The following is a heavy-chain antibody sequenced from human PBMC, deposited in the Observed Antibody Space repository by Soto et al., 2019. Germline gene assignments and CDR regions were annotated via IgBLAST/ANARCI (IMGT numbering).Heavy chain of an antibody. CDR3: ARAVQVHTPVVAH. J-gene: IGHJ4*02. CDR1: GGTFSNYA. D-gene: IGHD2-21*01. CDR2: IAPMFGKA. Sequence: QVQLVQSGAEVKRPGSSGKVACKASGGTFSNYALNCMHPAPGHGLEWMGDIAPMFGKANYAPQVHGRVTITAGESTSTAYMELSGLTSADTALYYCARAVQVHTPVVAHWGQGTLVTVSS. V-gene: IGHV1-69*01.